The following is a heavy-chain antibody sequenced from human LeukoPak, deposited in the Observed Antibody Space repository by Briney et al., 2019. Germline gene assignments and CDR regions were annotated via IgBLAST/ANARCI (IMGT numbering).Heavy chain of an antibody. CDR1: GYTFTSYD. CDR2: MNPNSGNT. J-gene: IGHJ3*02. D-gene: IGHD2-15*01. CDR3: ARELHGRYCSGGSCYSTSDAFDI. V-gene: IGHV1-8*03. Sequence: ASVKVSCKASGYTFTSYDINWVRQATGQGLEWMGWMNPNSGNTGYAQKFQGRVTITRNTSISTAYMELSSLRSEDTAVYYCARELHGRYCSGGSCYSTSDAFDIWGQGTMVTVSS.